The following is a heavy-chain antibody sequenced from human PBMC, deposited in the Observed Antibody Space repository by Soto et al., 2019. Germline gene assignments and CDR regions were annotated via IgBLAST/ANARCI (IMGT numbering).Heavy chain of an antibody. V-gene: IGHV3-30*03. CDR2: ISYDGSNK. D-gene: IGHD2-21*02. Sequence: QVQLVESGGGVVQPGRSLRLSCAASGFTFSSYGMHWVRQAPGKGLEWVAVISYDGSNKYYADSVKGRFTISRDNSKNALYLQMNSLRAEDTAVYYCATQGARGAHIAVVTAIPVDYWGQGNLVTVSS. CDR3: ATQGARGAHIAVVTAIPVDY. J-gene: IGHJ4*02. CDR1: GFTFSSYG.